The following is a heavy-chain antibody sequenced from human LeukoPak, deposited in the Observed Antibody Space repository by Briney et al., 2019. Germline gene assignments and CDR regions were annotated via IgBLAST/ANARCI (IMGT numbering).Heavy chain of an antibody. D-gene: IGHD3-10*01. J-gene: IGHJ3*02. CDR1: GFTFSAYS. CDR3: ATEGYYYGFDI. CDR2: ISSSSSYI. Sequence: GGSLRLSCAASGFTFSAYSMNWVRQAPGKGLEWVSSISSSSSYIYYADSVKGRLTISRDNAKNSLYLQMNSLRAEDTAVYYCATEGYYYGFDIWDQGTMVTVSS. V-gene: IGHV3-21*01.